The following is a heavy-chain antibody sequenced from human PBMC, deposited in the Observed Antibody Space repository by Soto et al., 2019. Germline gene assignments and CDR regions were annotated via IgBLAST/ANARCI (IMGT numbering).Heavy chain of an antibody. CDR1: GYTFTSYG. J-gene: IGHJ6*03. D-gene: IGHD3-10*01. Sequence: ASVRVSCKASGYTFTSYGISWVGQAPGQGLASVRWINPNSGGTNYAQKIQGWVTMTRDTSISTAYMELSRLRSDDTAGYYCARGFYGSGSYIHYYYYMDVRGKGTTVTVSS. CDR2: INPNSGGT. CDR3: ARGFYGSGSYIHYYYYMDV. V-gene: IGHV1-2*04.